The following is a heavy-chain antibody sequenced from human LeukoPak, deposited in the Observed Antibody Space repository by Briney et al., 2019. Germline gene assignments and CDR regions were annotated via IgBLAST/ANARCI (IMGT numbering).Heavy chain of an antibody. V-gene: IGHV3-23*01. CDR2: ISGGGVTT. CDR1: GFTSIAYA. J-gene: IGHJ6*02. Sequence: GGSLGLSCVGSGFTSIAYALTWARQAPGKGLEWVSGISGGGVTTYYADSVKGRFTISRDNSKNTLYLQMNSLRADDTAIYYCARNQQLGGHSYYYYGMDVWGQGTTVTVSS. CDR3: ARNQQLGGHSYYYYGMDV. D-gene: IGHD3-16*01.